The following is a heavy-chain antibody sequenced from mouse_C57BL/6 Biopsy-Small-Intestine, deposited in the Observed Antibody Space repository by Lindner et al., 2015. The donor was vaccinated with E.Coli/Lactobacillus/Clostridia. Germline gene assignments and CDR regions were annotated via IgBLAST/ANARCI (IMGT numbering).Heavy chain of an antibody. CDR3: ARGTAQALFAY. D-gene: IGHD3-2*02. CDR1: GYAFTNYL. Sequence: VQLQESGAELVRPGTSVKVSCKASGYAFTNYLIEWVKQRPGQGPEWIGVINPGSGGTNYNEKFKGKATLTADKSSSTAYMQLSSLTSEDSAVYFCARGTAQALFAYWGQGTLVTVSA. V-gene: IGHV1-54*01. J-gene: IGHJ3*01. CDR2: INPGSGGT.